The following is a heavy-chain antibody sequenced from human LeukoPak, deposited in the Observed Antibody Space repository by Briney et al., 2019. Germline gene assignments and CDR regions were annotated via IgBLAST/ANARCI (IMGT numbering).Heavy chain of an antibody. Sequence: GASVKVSCKASGGTFSSYAISWVRQAPGQGLEWMGGIIPIFGTANYAQKFQGRVTITADESTSTAYMELSSLRSEDTAVYYCARAFEPELLGGYYFDYWGQGTLVTVCS. V-gene: IGHV1-69*13. CDR3: ARAFEPELLGGYYFDY. D-gene: IGHD1-14*01. CDR1: GGTFSSYA. CDR2: IIPIFGTA. J-gene: IGHJ4*02.